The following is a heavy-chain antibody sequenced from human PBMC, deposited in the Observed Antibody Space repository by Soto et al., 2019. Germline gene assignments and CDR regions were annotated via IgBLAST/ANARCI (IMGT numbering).Heavy chain of an antibody. D-gene: IGHD2-15*01. J-gene: IGHJ4*02. V-gene: IGHV2-70*11. CDR3: ARVQGSTYCSGYLDS. CDR1: GFSLSTSGMC. Sequence: SGPTLVNPTQTLTLTCTFSGFSLSTSGMCVSWIRQPPGKALEWLARIDWDDDKYYSTSLKTRLTISKDTSKNQVVLTMTNMDPMDTATYFYARVQGSTYCSGYLDSWGQGTLVTVSS. CDR2: IDWDDDK.